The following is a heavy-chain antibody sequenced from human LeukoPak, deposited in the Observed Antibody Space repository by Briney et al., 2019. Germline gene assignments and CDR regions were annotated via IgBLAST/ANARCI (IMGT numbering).Heavy chain of an antibody. V-gene: IGHV3-64*01. CDR2: ISSNGGST. Sequence: PGGSLRLSCAASGFTFSNSGMHWVRQAPGKGLEYVSAISSNGGSTFYANSVKGRFTVSRDNSKNTLFLQMGSLRTEDMAVYYCARAPIVGARGAFDIWGQGTMVTVSS. D-gene: IGHD1-26*01. CDR1: GFTFSNSG. J-gene: IGHJ3*02. CDR3: ARAPIVGARGAFDI.